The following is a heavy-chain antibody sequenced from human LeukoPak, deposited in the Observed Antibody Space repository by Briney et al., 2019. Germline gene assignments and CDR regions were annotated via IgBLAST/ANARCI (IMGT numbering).Heavy chain of an antibody. CDR3: ARHGLGYCSSTSCYSGGDYYYYGMDI. V-gene: IGHV3-23*01. CDR1: GFTFSSYA. D-gene: IGHD2-2*02. CDR2: ISGSGGST. J-gene: IGHJ6*02. Sequence: GGSLRLSCAASGFTFSSYAMSWVRQAPGKGLEWVSAISGSGGSTYYADSVKGRFTISRDNSKNTLYLQMNSLRAEDTAVYYCARHGLGYCSSTSCYSGGDYYYYGMDIWGQGTTVTVSS.